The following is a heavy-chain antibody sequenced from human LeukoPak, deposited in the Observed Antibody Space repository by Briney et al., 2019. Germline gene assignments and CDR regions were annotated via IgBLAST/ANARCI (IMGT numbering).Heavy chain of an antibody. CDR3: ARANFLYCSSTTCLFDY. CDR1: GYTFTDYY. D-gene: IGHD2-2*01. CDR2: INPNDGDT. V-gene: IGHV1-2*02. Sequence: ASVKVSCKASGYTFTDYYMHWVRHAPGQGFEWMGWINPNDGDTNYAQKFQGRVTMTRDTSIRTAHMEVSRLRSDDTAVYYCARANFLYCSSTTCLFDYWGQGTLVTVSS. J-gene: IGHJ4*02.